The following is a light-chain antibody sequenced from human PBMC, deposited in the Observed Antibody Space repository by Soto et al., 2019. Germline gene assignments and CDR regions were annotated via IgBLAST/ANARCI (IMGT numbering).Light chain of an antibody. CDR3: KQDTQYPPMYT. CDR1: QSLVHTDGNTY. V-gene: IGKV2-24*01. J-gene: IGKJ2*01. CDR2: KSS. Sequence: DIVMTQTPLSSPVTLGQPASISCRSSQSLVHTDGNTYLSWLQQRPGQPQRLLLDKSSNRFSGDPSRFSGSVSETEFTLKYSRVESEDVGVYYCKQDTQYPPMYTFGQGTTLEIK.